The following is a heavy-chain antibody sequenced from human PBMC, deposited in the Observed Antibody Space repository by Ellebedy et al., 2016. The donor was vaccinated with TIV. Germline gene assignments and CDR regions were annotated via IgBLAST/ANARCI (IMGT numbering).Heavy chain of an antibody. CDR1: GFTFSSYA. Sequence: GESLKISCAASGFTFSSYAMNWVRQAPGKGLEWVASLSGSGDSTTYADSVRGRFTISRDSSKSTLYLQLNSLRAEDTAVYYCANMYSGSYSFDYWGQGTLVTVSS. CDR3: ANMYSGSYSFDY. J-gene: IGHJ4*02. D-gene: IGHD1-26*01. CDR2: LSGSGDST. V-gene: IGHV3-23*01.